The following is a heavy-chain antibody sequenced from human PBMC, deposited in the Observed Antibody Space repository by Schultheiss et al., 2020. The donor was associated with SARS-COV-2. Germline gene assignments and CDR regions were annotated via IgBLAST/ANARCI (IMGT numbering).Heavy chain of an antibody. J-gene: IGHJ3*02. D-gene: IGHD2-8*02. CDR1: GFTFSSYE. V-gene: IGHV3-30*18. CDR3: AKTLLVVYAIDAFDI. Sequence: GGSLRLSCAASGFTFSSYEMNWVRQAPGKGLEWVAVISYDGSNKYYADSVKGRFTISRDNSKNTLYLQMNSLRAEDTAVYYCAKTLLVVYAIDAFDIWGQGTTVTVSS. CDR2: ISYDGSNK.